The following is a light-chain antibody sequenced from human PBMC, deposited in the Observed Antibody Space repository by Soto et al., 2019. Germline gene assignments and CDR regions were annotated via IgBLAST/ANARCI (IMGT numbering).Light chain of an antibody. CDR1: SGHTTYA. CDR2: VNGDGRH. Sequence: QSMLTQSPSASASLGASVKLTCTLNSGHTTYAIAWHQQQPEKGPRYLMKVNGDGRHNKGDGIPDRFSGSSSGAERYLTISSLLSEDEGDYYCQTWGTGVQVFGGGTKVTVL. J-gene: IGLJ3*02. V-gene: IGLV4-69*01. CDR3: QTWGTGVQV.